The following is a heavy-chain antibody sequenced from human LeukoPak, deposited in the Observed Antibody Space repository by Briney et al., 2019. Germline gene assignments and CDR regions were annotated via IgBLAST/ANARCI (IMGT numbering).Heavy chain of an antibody. CDR2: INPSGGST. J-gene: IGHJ4*02. V-gene: IGHV1-46*01. CDR3: ARDPRRRGYFDY. Sequence: ASVNVSCKASGYTFTSYYLHWVRQAPGQGLEWMGIINPSGGSTSYAQKFQGRVTMTRDTSTSTVYMELSSLTSEDTAVYYCARDPRRRGYFDYWGQGTLVTVSS. D-gene: IGHD4-17*01. CDR1: GYTFTSYY.